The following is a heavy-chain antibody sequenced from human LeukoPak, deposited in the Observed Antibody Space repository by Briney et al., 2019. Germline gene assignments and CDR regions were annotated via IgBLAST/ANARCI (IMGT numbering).Heavy chain of an antibody. CDR3: ARGRYGSGSYSYYYYMDV. Sequence: ASVKVSCKASGYTFTSYDINWVRQATGQGLEWMGWMNPNSGNTGYAQEFQGRVTMTRNTSISTAYMELSSLRSEDTAVYYCARGRYGSGSYSYYYYMDVWGKGTTVTVSS. J-gene: IGHJ6*03. CDR1: GYTFTSYD. CDR2: MNPNSGNT. D-gene: IGHD3-10*01. V-gene: IGHV1-8*01.